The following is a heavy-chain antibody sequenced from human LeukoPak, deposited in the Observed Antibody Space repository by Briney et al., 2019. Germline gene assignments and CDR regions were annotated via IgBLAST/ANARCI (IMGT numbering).Heavy chain of an antibody. V-gene: IGHV4-59*01. D-gene: IGHD3-22*01. Sequence: SETLSLTCTVSGGSISSYYWSWIRRPPGKGLEWIGYIYYSGSTNYNPSLKSRVTISVDTSKNQFSLKLSSVTAADTAVYYCARGSAYYYDSSGYSVFDYWGQGTLVTVSS. CDR2: IYYSGST. CDR1: GGSISSYY. CDR3: ARGSAYYYDSSGYSVFDY. J-gene: IGHJ4*02.